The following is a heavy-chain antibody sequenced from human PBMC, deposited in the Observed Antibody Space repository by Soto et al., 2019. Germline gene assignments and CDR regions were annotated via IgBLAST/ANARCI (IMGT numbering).Heavy chain of an antibody. CDR3: ARRIASSGKYYFDS. D-gene: IGHD6-13*01. CDR1: GFSFTAYW. J-gene: IGHJ4*02. V-gene: IGHV5-51*01. Sequence: GESLKVSCKGSGFSFTAYWIAWVRQMPGKGLEYMGMIYPGDSDTRYSPSFQGQVTISADKSISTAYLQWSSLKASDTAMYYCARRIASSGKYYFDSWAQGALVPVSS. CDR2: IYPGDSDT.